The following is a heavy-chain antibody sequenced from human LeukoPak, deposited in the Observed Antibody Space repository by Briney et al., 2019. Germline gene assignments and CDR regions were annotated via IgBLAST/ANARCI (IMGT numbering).Heavy chain of an antibody. CDR3: ARGDFDY. CDR2: LYSGGST. Sequence: SQTLSLTCTVSGGSISSGSYYWSWIRQPAGKGLEWIGRLYSGGSTNYNPSLASRVTISVDRSKNQFSLNLRSVTAADTAIYYCARGDFDYWGQGTLVTVSS. J-gene: IGHJ4*02. CDR1: GGSISSGSYY. V-gene: IGHV4-61*02.